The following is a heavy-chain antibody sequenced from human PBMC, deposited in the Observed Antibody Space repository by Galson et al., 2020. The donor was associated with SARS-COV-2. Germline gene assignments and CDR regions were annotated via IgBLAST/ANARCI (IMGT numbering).Heavy chain of an antibody. D-gene: IGHD5-18*01. Sequence: HGESLKISCKGSGYSFTSYWISWVRQMPGKGLEWMGRIDPSDSYTNYSPSFQGHVTISADKSISTAYLQWSSLKASDTAMYYCARGDTAMVYYYYGMDVWGQGTTVTVSS. J-gene: IGHJ6*02. CDR3: ARGDTAMVYYYYGMDV. CDR2: IDPSDSYT. V-gene: IGHV5-10-1*01. CDR1: GYSFTSYW.